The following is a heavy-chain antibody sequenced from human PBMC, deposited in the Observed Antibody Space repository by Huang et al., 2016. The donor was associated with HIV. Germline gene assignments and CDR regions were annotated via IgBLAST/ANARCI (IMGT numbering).Heavy chain of an antibody. J-gene: IGHJ4*02. D-gene: IGHD3-10*01. CDR1: GGSFSGYY. CDR3: ARVLLWFGELLKSPAFDY. V-gene: IGHV4-34*02. CDR2: INHNGYT. Sequence: QVQLQQWGAGLLKPSETLSLTCAVYGGSFSGYYWSWIRQPPGKGLEWIGEINHNGYTNYNPSLKSRVSISLDTSKNQFSLRLTSVTAADTAVYYCARVLLWFGELLKSPAFDYWGQGTLVTVSS.